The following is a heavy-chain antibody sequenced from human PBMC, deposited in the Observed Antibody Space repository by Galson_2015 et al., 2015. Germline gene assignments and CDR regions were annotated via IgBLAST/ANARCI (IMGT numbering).Heavy chain of an antibody. CDR2: ITDRSTYT. CDR3: ARSLEILPPAY. Sequence: SLRLSCAASGFIFSDYYMSWIRQAPGKGLEWVAHITDRSTYTNYADSVKGRFTVSRDNAQNSLFLQMNSLTAEDTAVYYCARSLEILPPAYWGQGTLVTVSS. V-gene: IGHV3-11*06. D-gene: IGHD1-7*01. CDR1: GFIFSDYY. J-gene: IGHJ4*02.